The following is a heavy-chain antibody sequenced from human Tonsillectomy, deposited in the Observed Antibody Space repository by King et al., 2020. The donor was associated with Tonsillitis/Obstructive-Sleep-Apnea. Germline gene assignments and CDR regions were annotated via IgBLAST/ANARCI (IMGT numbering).Heavy chain of an antibody. Sequence: VQLVESGGGVVQPGGSLRLACTASGFTFSSYTLHWVRQAPGKGLEWVALISFDGSNKYYADSVKGRFTISRDNSRNKLYLHMNSLRPEDTAVYYCARDNFGWPFYYFDYWGQGTLVTVSS. V-gene: IGHV3-30*01. CDR1: GFTFSSYT. D-gene: IGHD6-19*01. CDR3: ARDNFGWPFYYFDY. CDR2: ISFDGSNK. J-gene: IGHJ4*02.